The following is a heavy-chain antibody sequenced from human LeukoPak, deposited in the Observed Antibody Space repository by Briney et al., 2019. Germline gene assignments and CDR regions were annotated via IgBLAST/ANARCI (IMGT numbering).Heavy chain of an antibody. V-gene: IGHV3-15*01. Sequence: GGSLRLSCAASGFTFSNAWMSWVRQAPGKGLEWVGRFKSKTGGGTTDYAAPVKGRFTISRDDSKNTLYLQMNSLKTEDTAVYYCIATYYYDSSGYALDYWGQGTLVTVSS. CDR3: IATYYYDSSGYALDY. D-gene: IGHD3-22*01. CDR1: GFTFSNAW. CDR2: FKSKTGGGTT. J-gene: IGHJ4*02.